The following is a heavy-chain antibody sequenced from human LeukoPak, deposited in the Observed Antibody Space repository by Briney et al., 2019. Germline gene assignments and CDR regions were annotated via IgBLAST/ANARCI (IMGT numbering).Heavy chain of an antibody. V-gene: IGHV3-11*04. CDR3: AELGITMIGGV. Sequence: LSLTCAVYGGSFSGYYWSWIRQPPGKGLEWVSYISSSGSTIYYADSVKGRFTISRDNAKNSLYLQMDSLRAEDTAVYYCAELGITMIGGVWGKGTTVTISS. D-gene: IGHD3-10*02. J-gene: IGHJ6*04. CDR2: ISSSGSTI. CDR1: GGSFSGYY.